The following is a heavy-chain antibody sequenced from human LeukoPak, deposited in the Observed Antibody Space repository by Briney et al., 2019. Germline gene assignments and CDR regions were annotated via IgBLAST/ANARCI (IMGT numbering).Heavy chain of an antibody. D-gene: IGHD5-18*01. J-gene: IGHJ4*02. CDR3: AKGRWIQLWFDY. V-gene: IGHV3-23*01. CDR1: GFTFSSYA. Sequence: GGSLRLSCAASGFTFSSYAMSRVRQAPGKGLEWVSAISGSGGSTYYADSVKGRFTISRDNSKNTLYLQMYSLRAEDTAVYYCAKGRWIQLWFDYWGQGTLVTVSS. CDR2: ISGSGGST.